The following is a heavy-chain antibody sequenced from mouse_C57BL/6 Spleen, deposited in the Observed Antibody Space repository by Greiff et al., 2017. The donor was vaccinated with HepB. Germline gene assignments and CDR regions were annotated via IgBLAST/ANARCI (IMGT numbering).Heavy chain of an antibody. J-gene: IGHJ4*01. CDR1: GYTFTSYW. V-gene: IGHV1-72*01. CDR3: GRCGNYYDYDGVGYAMDY. CDR2: IDPNSGGT. Sequence: VQLQQSGAELVKPGASVKLSCKASGYTFTSYWMHWVKQRPGRGLEWIGRIDPNSGGTKYNEKFKSKATLTVDKPSSTAYMQLSSLTSEDSAVYYCGRCGNYYDYDGVGYAMDYWGQGTSVTVSS. D-gene: IGHD2-4*01.